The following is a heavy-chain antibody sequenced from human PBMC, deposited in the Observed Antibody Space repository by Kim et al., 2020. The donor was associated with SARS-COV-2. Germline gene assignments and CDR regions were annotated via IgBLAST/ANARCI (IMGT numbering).Heavy chain of an antibody. J-gene: IGHJ4*02. Sequence: GGSLRLSCAASGFTFSSYAMHRVRQAPGKGLEWVAVISYDGSNKYYADSVKGRFTISRDNSKNTLYLQMNSLRAEDTAVYYCARGSQWLVTLPHYWGQGT. D-gene: IGHD6-19*01. CDR2: ISYDGSNK. CDR3: ARGSQWLVTLPHY. CDR1: GFTFSSYA. V-gene: IGHV3-30-3*01.